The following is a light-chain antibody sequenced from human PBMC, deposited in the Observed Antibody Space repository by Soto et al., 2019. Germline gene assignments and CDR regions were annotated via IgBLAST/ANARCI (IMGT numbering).Light chain of an antibody. CDR2: DAS. CDR3: QQYGSSPGYT. J-gene: IGKJ2*01. V-gene: IGKV3-20*01. Sequence: EIVLTQSPGTLSLSPGERATLSCRASQSVSSSYLAWYQQKPGQAPRLLIYDASSRATGIPDRFSGSGSGTDFTLTISRLEPDDFAVYYCQQYGSSPGYTFGQGTKLEIK. CDR1: QSVSSSY.